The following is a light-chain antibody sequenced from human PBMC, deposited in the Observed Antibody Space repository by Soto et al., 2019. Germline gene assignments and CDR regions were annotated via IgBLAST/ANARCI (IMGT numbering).Light chain of an antibody. CDR2: EVT. J-gene: IGLJ2*01. CDR1: SSDVGGYNY. V-gene: IGLV2-8*01. CDR3: ASTAGNNNLL. Sequence: QSVLTQPPSASGSPGQSVTISCTGTSSDVGGYNYVSWYQHHPGKAPKLIIYEVTKRPSGVPNRFSGSKSGNTASLTVSGLRPEDDADYFCASTAGNNNLLFGGGTKLTVL.